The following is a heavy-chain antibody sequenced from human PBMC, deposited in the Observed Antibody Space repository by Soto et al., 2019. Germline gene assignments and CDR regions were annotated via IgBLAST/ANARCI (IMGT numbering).Heavy chain of an antibody. V-gene: IGHV3-9*01. CDR2: ISWNSRKI. CDR1: GFTFDDFS. Sequence: GGSLRLSCAASGFTFDDFSMHWVRQAPGRGLEWVSGISWNSRKIDYADSVEGRFTISRDNAKNSLYLQMNSLRPEDTALYYCAKDKRAIHYFDYWGQGTLVTVSS. J-gene: IGHJ4*02. CDR3: AKDKRAIHYFDY.